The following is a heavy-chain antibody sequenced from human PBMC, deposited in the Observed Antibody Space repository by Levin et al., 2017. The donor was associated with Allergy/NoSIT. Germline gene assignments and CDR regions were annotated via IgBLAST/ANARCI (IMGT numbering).Heavy chain of an antibody. V-gene: IGHV1-8*01. CDR1: GYSFPSYD. J-gene: IGHJ4*02. CDR3: ARGDSWTYGSHGSFDS. Sequence: HGESLKISCKASGYSFPSYDINWVRQAPGQGLEWMGWMNPNSGNTRYAQNLKGRVTMTRDTSINTAYMELSSLRSDDTAVYYCARGDSWTYGSHGSFDSWGQGTLVTVSS. D-gene: IGHD6-13*01. CDR2: MNPNSGNT.